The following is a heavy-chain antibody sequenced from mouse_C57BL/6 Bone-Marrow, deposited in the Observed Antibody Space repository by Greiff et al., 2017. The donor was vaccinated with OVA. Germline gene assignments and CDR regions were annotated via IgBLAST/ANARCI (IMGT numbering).Heavy chain of an antibody. CDR1: GFNIKDDY. CDR3: TRSPGFAY. J-gene: IGHJ3*01. CDR2: IDPENGDT. Sequence: DVQLQESGAELVRPGASVKLSCTASGFNIKDDYMHWVKQRPEQGLEWIGWIDPENGDTEYASKFQGKATITADTSSNTAYLQLSSLTSEDTAVYYCTRSPGFAYWGQGTLVTVSA. V-gene: IGHV14-4*01.